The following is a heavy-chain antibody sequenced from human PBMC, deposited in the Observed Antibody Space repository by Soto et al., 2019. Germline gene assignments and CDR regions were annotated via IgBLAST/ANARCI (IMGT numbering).Heavy chain of an antibody. Sequence: ASVKVSCKVSGYTLTELSMHWVRQAPGKGLEWMGGFDPEDGETIYAQKFQGRVTMTEDTSTDTAYMELSSLRSEDTAVYYCATTDDGSYRYDYWGQGTLVTVSS. CDR3: ATTDDGSYRYDY. CDR2: FDPEDGET. J-gene: IGHJ4*02. V-gene: IGHV1-24*01. CDR1: GYTLTELS. D-gene: IGHD3-16*02.